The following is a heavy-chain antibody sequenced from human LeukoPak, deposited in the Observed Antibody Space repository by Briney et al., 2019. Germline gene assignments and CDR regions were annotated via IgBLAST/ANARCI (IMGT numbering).Heavy chain of an antibody. CDR3: ARDWGFGDSEDWFDP. Sequence: SETLSLTCNVSGYSISRGYYWGWIRPPPGKGLEWIGSVHHTGSTYYNPSLRSRVSISVDKSTNHISLEVTSVTAADTAVYYCARDWGFGDSEDWFDPWGQGTLVTVSS. CDR2: VHHTGST. D-gene: IGHD3-10*01. V-gene: IGHV4-38-2*02. CDR1: GYSISRGYY. J-gene: IGHJ5*02.